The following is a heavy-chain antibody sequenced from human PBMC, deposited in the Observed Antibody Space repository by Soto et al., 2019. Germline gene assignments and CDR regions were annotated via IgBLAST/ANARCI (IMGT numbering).Heavy chain of an antibody. CDR1: GFTFDDYA. CDR3: AKAPVVAATTYNWFDP. J-gene: IGHJ5*02. Sequence: GGSLRLSCAASGFTFDDYAMHWVRQAPGKGLEWVSGISWNSGSIGYADSVKGRFTISRDNAKNSLYLQMNSLRAEDTALYYCAKAPVVAATTYNWFDPWGQGTLVTVSS. V-gene: IGHV3-9*01. CDR2: ISWNSGSI. D-gene: IGHD2-15*01.